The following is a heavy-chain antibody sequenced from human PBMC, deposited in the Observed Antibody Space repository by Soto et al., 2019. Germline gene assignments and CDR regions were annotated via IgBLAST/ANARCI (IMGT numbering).Heavy chain of an antibody. Sequence: PGESLKISCAASGFTFSTYSMNWVRQAPGKGLEWVSAISGSGGSTYYADSVKGRFTISRDNSKNTLYLQMNSLRAEDTAVYYCAYSSTPFDYWGQGTLVTVSS. V-gene: IGHV3-23*01. D-gene: IGHD6-13*01. CDR1: GFTFSTYS. J-gene: IGHJ4*02. CDR2: ISGSGGST. CDR3: AYSSTPFDY.